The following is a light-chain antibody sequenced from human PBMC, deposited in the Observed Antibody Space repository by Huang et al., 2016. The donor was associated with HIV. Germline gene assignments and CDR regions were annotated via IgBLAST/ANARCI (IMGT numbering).Light chain of an antibody. CDR1: QDIGTS. J-gene: IGKJ5*01. CDR2: GAS. Sequence: HLTQSPPSLSASVGDSVFISCRASQDIGTSLAWYQQRTGRAPNLLISGASTLQTGVPSRFSGDSAGTYFTLFITDLQPEDFATYYCQQLHAYPITFGQGTRLDIK. CDR3: QQLHAYPIT. V-gene: IGKV1-13*02.